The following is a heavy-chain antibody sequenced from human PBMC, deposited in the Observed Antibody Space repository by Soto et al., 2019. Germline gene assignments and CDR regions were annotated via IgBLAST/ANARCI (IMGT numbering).Heavy chain of an antibody. CDR2: INHSGST. CDR3: ASAYGTAAGYNWFDP. D-gene: IGHD6-13*01. Sequence: SETLSLTCAVYGGSFSGYYWSWIRQPPGKGLEWIGEINHSGSTNYNPSLKSRVTISVDTSKNQFSLKLSSVTAADTAVYYCASAYGTAAGYNWFDPWGQGTLVTVLL. CDR1: GGSFSGYY. J-gene: IGHJ5*02. V-gene: IGHV4-34*01.